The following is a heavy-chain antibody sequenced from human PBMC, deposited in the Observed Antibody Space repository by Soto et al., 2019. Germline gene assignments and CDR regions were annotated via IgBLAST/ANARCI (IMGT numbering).Heavy chain of an antibody. J-gene: IGHJ5*02. D-gene: IGHD6-19*01. V-gene: IGHV1-8*01. Sequence: QVQLVQSGAEVKKPGASVKVSCKASGYTFTNYDIYWVRQATGQGLEWMGWLNPNSGNTGYAQKFQGRVTMTRNTSISTAYMDLSSLRSEDTAVYYCATRKYNTGWTPWGQGTLVTVSS. CDR1: GYTFTNYD. CDR2: LNPNSGNT. CDR3: ATRKYNTGWTP.